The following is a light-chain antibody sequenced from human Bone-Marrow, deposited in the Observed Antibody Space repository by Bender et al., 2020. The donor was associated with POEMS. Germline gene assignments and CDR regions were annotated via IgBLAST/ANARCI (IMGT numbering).Light chain of an antibody. CDR3: SSYAASKSVL. V-gene: IGLV1-44*01. CDR2: GVN. CDR1: SSNIGSNS. J-gene: IGLJ2*01. Sequence: QSVLTQPPSASGTPGQRVTISCSGSSSNIGSNSVNWYHQLPGTAPKLLIYGVNLRPSGVPDRFSGSRSGTSASLTVSGLQAEDEANYYCSSYAASKSVLFGGGTKLTVL.